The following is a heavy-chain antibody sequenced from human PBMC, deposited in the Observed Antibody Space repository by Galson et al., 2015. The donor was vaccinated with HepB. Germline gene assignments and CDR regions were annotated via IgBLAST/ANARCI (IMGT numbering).Heavy chain of an antibody. CDR1: GFTFSSYS. D-gene: IGHD4-17*01. J-gene: IGHJ4*02. V-gene: IGHV3-33*06. CDR2: IWSDGSRS. CDR3: TKDRGDYGDYDY. Sequence: SLRLSCAASGFTFSSYSFHWVRQAPGKGLEWVAVIWSDGSRSYYLDSVKGRFTISRDNSKNTLYLQMNSLRAEDTAVYYCTKDRGDYGDYDYWGQGTLVTVSS.